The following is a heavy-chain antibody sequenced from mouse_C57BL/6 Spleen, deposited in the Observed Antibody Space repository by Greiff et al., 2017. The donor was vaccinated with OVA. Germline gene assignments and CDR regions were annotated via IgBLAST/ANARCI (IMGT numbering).Heavy chain of an antibody. Sequence: QVHVKQPGAELVKPGASVKLSCKASGYTFTSYWMQWVKQRPGQGLEWIGEIDPSDSYTNYNQKFKGKATLTVDTSSSTAYMQLSSLTSEDSAVYYCARRFDYDGYFDVWGTGTTVTVSS. CDR2: IDPSDSYT. D-gene: IGHD2-4*01. J-gene: IGHJ1*03. CDR1: GYTFTSYW. V-gene: IGHV1-50*01. CDR3: ARRFDYDGYFDV.